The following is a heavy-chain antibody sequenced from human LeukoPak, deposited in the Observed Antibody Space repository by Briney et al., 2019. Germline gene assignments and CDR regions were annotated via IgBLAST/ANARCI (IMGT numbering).Heavy chain of an antibody. CDR3: AHTCCSSWYFDY. CDR1: GFSLDTPGMG. J-gene: IGHJ4*02. Sequence: SGPTLVNPTQTLTLTCTFSGFSLDTPGMGVGWIRQPPGKALEWLALISWDDDRRYNPSLYNRLTVTSYTSKNQVVLTMTNMDPIDTATYYCAHTCCSSWYFDYWGQGTLVTVSS. CDR2: ISWDDDR. V-gene: IGHV2-5*02. D-gene: IGHD6-13*01.